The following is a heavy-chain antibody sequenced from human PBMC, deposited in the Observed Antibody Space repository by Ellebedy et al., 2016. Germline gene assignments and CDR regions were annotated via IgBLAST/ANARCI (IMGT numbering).Heavy chain of an antibody. D-gene: IGHD6-13*01. J-gene: IGHJ4*02. CDR3: VRDQVAGGGVVPH. CDR2: INTANGNT. V-gene: IGHV1-3*04. CDR1: GYTFTKYA. Sequence: ASVKVSCKASGYTFTKYALHWVRQAPGQRLEWMGCINTANGNTKYSQKFQGGVTFTRDTSATMAFMELSSLTSEDTAVYFCVRDQVAGGGVVPHWGQGTQVTVSS.